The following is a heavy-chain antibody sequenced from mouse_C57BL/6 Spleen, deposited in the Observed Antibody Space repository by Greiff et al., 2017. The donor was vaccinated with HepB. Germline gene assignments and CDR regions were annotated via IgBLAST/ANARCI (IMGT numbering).Heavy chain of an antibody. CDR3: ARYYGSSYCFDY. D-gene: IGHD1-1*01. CDR1: GYTFTSYW. CDR2: IDPSDSYT. V-gene: IGHV1-69*01. Sequence: QVQLQQSGAELVMPGASVKLSCKASGYTFTSYWMHWVKQRPGQGLEWIGEIDPSDSYTNYNQKFKGKSTLTVDKSSSTAYMQLSSLTSEDSAVYYCARYYGSSYCFDYWGQGTTLTVSS. J-gene: IGHJ2*01.